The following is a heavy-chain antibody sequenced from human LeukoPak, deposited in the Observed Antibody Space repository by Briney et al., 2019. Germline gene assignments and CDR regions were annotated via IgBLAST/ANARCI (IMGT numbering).Heavy chain of an antibody. D-gene: IGHD3-22*01. CDR3: TKEHYYIDSKGPYDN. V-gene: IGHV3-11*01. CDR1: GFTFSDYY. CDR2: ISSSGSTI. J-gene: IGHJ4*02. Sequence: PGGSLRLSCAASGFTFSDYYMSWIRQAPGKGLEWVSYISSSGSTIYYADSVKGRFTISRDNAKNSLYLQMNSLRAEDTALYYCTKEHYYIDSKGPYDNWGQGTLVTVSS.